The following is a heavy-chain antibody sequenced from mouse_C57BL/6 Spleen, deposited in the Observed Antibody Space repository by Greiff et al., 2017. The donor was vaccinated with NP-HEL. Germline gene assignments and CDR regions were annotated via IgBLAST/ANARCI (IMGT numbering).Heavy chain of an antibody. V-gene: IGHV1-26*01. D-gene: IGHD1-1*01. CDR1: GYTFTDYY. Sequence: VQLQQSGPELVKPGASVKISCKASGYTFTDYYMNWVKQSHGKSLEWIGDINPNNGGTSYNQKFKGKATLTVDKSSSTAYMELRSLTSEDSAVYYCARSLYAWFAYWGQGTLVTVSA. CDR3: ARSLYAWFAY. J-gene: IGHJ3*01. CDR2: INPNNGGT.